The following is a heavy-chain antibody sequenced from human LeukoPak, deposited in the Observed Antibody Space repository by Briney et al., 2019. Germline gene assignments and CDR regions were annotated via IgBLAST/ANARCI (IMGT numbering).Heavy chain of an antibody. CDR1: GYTFTSYD. V-gene: IGHV1-18*01. Sequence: ASVKVSCKASGYTFTSYDINWVRQAPGQGLEWMGWISAYNGNTNYAQKLQGRVTMTTDTSTSTAYMELRSLRSDDTAVYYCARATTVVTPLDYWGQGTLVTVSS. J-gene: IGHJ4*02. CDR3: ARATTVVTPLDY. D-gene: IGHD4-23*01. CDR2: ISAYNGNT.